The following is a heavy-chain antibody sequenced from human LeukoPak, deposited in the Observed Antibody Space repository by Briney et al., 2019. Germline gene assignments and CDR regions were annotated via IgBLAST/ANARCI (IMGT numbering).Heavy chain of an antibody. CDR2: INHSGST. D-gene: IGHD4-11*01. Sequence: SETLSLTCAVYGGSFSGYYWSWIRQPPGKGLEWSGEINHSGSTTYNPSLKSRVTISVDTCKNQFSLTLRSVTAADTAVYYCAREGNYSIDYWGQGTLVTVSS. J-gene: IGHJ4*02. CDR3: AREGNYSIDY. V-gene: IGHV4-34*01. CDR1: GGSFSGYY.